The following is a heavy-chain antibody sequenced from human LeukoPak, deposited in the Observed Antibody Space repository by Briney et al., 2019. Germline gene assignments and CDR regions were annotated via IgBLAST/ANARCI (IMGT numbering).Heavy chain of an antibody. CDR3: VANGYYCLDV. J-gene: IGHJ6*03. CDR2: IYHSWGT. Sequence: KSSETLSLTCTVSGGSISSYYWSWIRHPPGKGLEWIGEIYHSWGTKFNPSLKSRITISVDKSQNQFSLKVDSLTAADTAVYYRVANGYYCLDVWGKGTTVTVSS. CDR1: GGSISSYY. V-gene: IGHV4-59*12. D-gene: IGHD2-8*01.